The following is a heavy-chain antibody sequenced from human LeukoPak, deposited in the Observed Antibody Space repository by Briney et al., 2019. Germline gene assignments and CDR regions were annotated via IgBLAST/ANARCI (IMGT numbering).Heavy chain of an antibody. CDR3: ARARYGSTGCPYYFDY. CDR1: GFTFSDAW. CDR2: IKSKTEGVTT. Sequence: GGSLRLXCAASGFTFSDAWMSWVRQAPGKGLEWVGRIKSKTEGVTTDYAAPVKGRFTISRDDSKSTLYLQMNSLKTEDTAVYYCARARYGSTGCPYYFDYWGQGTLVTVSS. D-gene: IGHD2-2*01. V-gene: IGHV3-15*01. J-gene: IGHJ4*02.